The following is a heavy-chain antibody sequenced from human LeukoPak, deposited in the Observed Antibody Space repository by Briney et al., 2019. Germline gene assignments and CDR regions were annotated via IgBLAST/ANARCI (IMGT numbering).Heavy chain of an antibody. CDR1: GFTFSSYS. Sequence: GGSLRLSCVASGFTFSSYSMNWVRQAPGKGPEWVSSISSSSTYADSVKGRFTISRDSAKNSLYLQMNSLRAEDTAVYYCARDYGYEIDYWGQGTLVTVSS. V-gene: IGHV3-21*01. CDR3: ARDYGYEIDY. J-gene: IGHJ4*02. D-gene: IGHD5-24*01. CDR2: ISSSST.